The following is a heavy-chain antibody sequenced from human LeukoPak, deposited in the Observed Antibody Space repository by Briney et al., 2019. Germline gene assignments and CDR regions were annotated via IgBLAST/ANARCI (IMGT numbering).Heavy chain of an antibody. CDR3: ARDSSFTAMVFNSIRSHMDV. CDR2: IKQDGSEK. V-gene: IGHV3-7*01. J-gene: IGHJ6*03. D-gene: IGHD5-18*01. Sequence: GGSLRLSCAASGFTFSSSDMSWVRQAPGKGLEWVANIKQDGSEKYYVDSVKGRFTISRDNVKNSLYLQMNSLRAEDTAVYYCARDSSFTAMVFNSIRSHMDVWGKGTTVTVSS. CDR1: GFTFSSSD.